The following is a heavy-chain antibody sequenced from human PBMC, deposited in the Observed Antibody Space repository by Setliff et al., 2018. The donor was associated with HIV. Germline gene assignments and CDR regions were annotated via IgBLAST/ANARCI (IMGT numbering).Heavy chain of an antibody. D-gene: IGHD6-13*01. CDR1: GGSISSRSYF. V-gene: IGHV4-39*01. Sequence: SETLSLTCTVSGGSISSRSYFWGWIRQPPGKGLEWIGSIYYSGSTYYNPSLKSRVTISVDTSKNQFSLKVNSVTAADTAVYYCARGARLLAGYSDRWDYYYMAVWGKGTTVTVSS. J-gene: IGHJ6*03. CDR3: ARGARLLAGYSDRWDYYYMAV. CDR2: IYYSGST.